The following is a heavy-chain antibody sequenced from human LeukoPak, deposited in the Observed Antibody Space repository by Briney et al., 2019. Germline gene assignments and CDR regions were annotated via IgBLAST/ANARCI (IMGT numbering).Heavy chain of an antibody. CDR1: GGSISSYY. CDR3: ATLWLPYFDY. CDR2: IYYSGST. V-gene: IGHV4-59*12. Sequence: SETLSLTCTVSGGSISSYYWSWIRQPPGKGLEWIGYIYYSGSTNYNPSLKSRVTISVDTSKNQFSLKLSSVTAADTAVYYCATLWLPYFDYWGQGTLVTVSS. D-gene: IGHD5-18*01. J-gene: IGHJ4*02.